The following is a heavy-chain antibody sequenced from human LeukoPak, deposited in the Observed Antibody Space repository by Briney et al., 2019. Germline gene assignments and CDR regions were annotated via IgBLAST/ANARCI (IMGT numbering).Heavy chain of an antibody. CDR3: AKGSSSDFDY. CDR1: GFTFSSYA. V-gene: IGHV3-23*01. CDR2: VSGSGGTT. J-gene: IGHJ4*02. Sequence: GGSLRLSCAASGFTFSSYAMSWVRQAPGKGLEWVSGVSGSGGTTYYADSVKGRFTISRDNSKNTLYLQMNSLRAEDTAVYYCAKGSSSDFDYWGQGTLVTVSS. D-gene: IGHD6-6*01.